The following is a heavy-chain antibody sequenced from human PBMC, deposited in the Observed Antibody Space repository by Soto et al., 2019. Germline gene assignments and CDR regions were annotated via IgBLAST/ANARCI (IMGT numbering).Heavy chain of an antibody. D-gene: IGHD4-17*01. Sequence: SGPTLVNPTQILTLTCTFSGFSLSTSGMCVSWIRQPPGKALEWLALIDWDDDKYYSTSLKTRLTISKDTSKNQVVLTMTNMDPVDTATYYCARIHHYGGNRLFDYWGQGTLVTVSS. V-gene: IGHV2-70*01. CDR2: IDWDDDK. CDR1: GFSLSTSGMC. J-gene: IGHJ4*02. CDR3: ARIHHYGGNRLFDY.